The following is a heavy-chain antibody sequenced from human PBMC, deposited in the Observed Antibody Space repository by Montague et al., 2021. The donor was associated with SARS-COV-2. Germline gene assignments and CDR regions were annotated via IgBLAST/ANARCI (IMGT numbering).Heavy chain of an antibody. D-gene: IGHD4-17*01. CDR1: GGSTRTSSYY. CDR3: AMRGGALDAFDI. J-gene: IGHJ3*02. CDR2: IYYSGST. Sequence: SETLSLTCTVSGGSTRTSSYYWGWIRQPPGKGLDWIGSIYYSGSTYYNPSLKSRVTISVDTSKNQFSLKLSSVTAADTAVYYCAMRGGALDAFDIWGQGTMVTVSS. V-gene: IGHV4-39*01.